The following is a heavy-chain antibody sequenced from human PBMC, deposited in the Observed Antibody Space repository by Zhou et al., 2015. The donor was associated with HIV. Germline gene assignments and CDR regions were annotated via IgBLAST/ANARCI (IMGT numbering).Heavy chain of an antibody. CDR1: GGTFSGSD. J-gene: IGHJ3*01. D-gene: IGHD3-16*01. CDR3: ARSSGNYDYALDL. Sequence: LVQSGTEVRKPGSSVKVSCKASGGTFSGSDLSWVRQAPGQGLEWMGRLIPTFDAENHAQKFRGRLTISADKSTGAVYMELSTLRSEDAAVYYCARSSGNYDYALDLWGQGTKVIVS. CDR2: LIPTFDAE. V-gene: IGHV1-69*06.